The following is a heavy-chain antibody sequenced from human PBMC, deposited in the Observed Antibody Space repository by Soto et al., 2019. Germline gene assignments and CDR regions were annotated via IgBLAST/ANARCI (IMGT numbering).Heavy chain of an antibody. D-gene: IGHD3-3*01. CDR1: GFTFSSYW. CDR3: ARELYDFWSGYPYNWFDP. J-gene: IGHJ5*02. Sequence: LGGSLRLSCAASGFTFSSYWMHWVRQAPGKGLVWVSRINSDGSSTSYADSVKGRFTISRDNAKNTLHLQMNSLRAEDTAVYYCARELYDFWSGYPYNWFDPWGQGTLVTVSS. V-gene: IGHV3-74*01. CDR2: INSDGSST.